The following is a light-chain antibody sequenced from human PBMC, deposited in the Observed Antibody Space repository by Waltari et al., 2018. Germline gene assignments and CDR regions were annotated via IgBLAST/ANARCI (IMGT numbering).Light chain of an antibody. V-gene: IGKV1-6*01. Sequence: ALHMTQSSSSLSASLRHRVTITCRASQAIGNDLGWYQQKPGKAPKILISGASTLQTGVPSRFSGTGSDTDFTLTISGLQPEDFATYYCLQDHTYPLTFGGGTKVEIK. CDR1: QAIGND. CDR3: LQDHTYPLT. J-gene: IGKJ4*01. CDR2: GAS.